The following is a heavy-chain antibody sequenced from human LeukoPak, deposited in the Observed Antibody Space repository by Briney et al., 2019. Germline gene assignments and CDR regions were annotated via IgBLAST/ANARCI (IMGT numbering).Heavy chain of an antibody. V-gene: IGHV4-34*01. CDR1: GGSFSGYY. CDR2: INHSGST. Sequence: SETLSLTCAVYGGSFSGYYWSWIRQPPGKGLQWIGEINHSGSTNYNPSLKSRVTISVDTFKNQFSLKLSSVTAADTAVYYCASSYEEPGNWLDPWGQGTLVTVSS. CDR3: ASSYEEPGNWLDP. D-gene: IGHD3-3*01. J-gene: IGHJ5*02.